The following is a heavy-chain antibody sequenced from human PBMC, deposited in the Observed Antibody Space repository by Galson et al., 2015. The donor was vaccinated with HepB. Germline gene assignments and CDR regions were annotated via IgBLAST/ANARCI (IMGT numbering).Heavy chain of an antibody. J-gene: IGHJ4*02. V-gene: IGHV3-7*03. CDR2: IKQDGSEK. CDR1: GYTFTGYY. D-gene: IGHD3-10*01. CDR3: AREGITMVRGVLDY. Sequence: SCKASGYTFTGYYMHWVRQAPGKGLEWVANIKQDGSEKYYVDSVKGRFTISRDNAKNSLYLQMNSLRAEDTAVYYCAREGITMVRGVLDYWGQGTLVTVSS.